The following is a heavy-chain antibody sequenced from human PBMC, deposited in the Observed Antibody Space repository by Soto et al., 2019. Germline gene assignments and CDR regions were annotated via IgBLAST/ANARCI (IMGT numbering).Heavy chain of an antibody. CDR3: ARAEHPNDFWSGPFDY. V-gene: IGHV3-64*01. CDR2: ISSNGGST. D-gene: IGHD3-3*01. CDR1: GFTFSSYA. Sequence: HPGGSLRLSCAASGFTFSSYAMHWVRQAPGRGLEYVSAISSNGGSTYYANSVKGRFTISRDNSKNTLYLQMGSLRAEDMAVYYCARAEHPNDFWSGPFDYWGQGTLVTVSS. J-gene: IGHJ4*02.